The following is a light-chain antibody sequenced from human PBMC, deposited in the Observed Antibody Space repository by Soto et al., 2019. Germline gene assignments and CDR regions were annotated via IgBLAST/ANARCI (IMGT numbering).Light chain of an antibody. J-gene: IGLJ1*01. V-gene: IGLV1-44*01. CDR2: SND. CDR1: SSNIASNT. Sequence: QSALTQPPSASGTPVQRGTVSCSGSSSNIASNTVNWYQQLPGTAPKLLIYSNDQRPSGVPDRFSASKSGTSASLAISGLQSEDEADYYCASWDDSLNGHVFGTGTKVTVL. CDR3: ASWDDSLNGHV.